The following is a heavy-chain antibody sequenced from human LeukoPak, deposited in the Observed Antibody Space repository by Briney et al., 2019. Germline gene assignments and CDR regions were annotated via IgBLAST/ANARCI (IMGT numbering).Heavy chain of an antibody. D-gene: IGHD5-18*01. CDR3: ARLGAWIQLLQGYLDL. V-gene: IGHV4-39*01. Sequence: SSETLSLTCTVSGGSISSSSYYWGWIRQPPGKGLEWIGTIYYSGSTYYNPSLKSRVTISVDTSKNEFSLNLSSVTAADTAVYYCARLGAWIQLLQGYLDLWGRGTLVTVSS. CDR1: GGSISSSSYY. J-gene: IGHJ2*01. CDR2: IYYSGST.